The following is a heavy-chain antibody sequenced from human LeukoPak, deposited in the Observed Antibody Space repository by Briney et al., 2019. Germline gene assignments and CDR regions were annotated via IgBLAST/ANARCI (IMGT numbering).Heavy chain of an antibody. Sequence: ASVKVSCKASGYTFTGYYMHWVRQAPGQGLEWMGWINPNSGGTNCAQKFQGRVTMTRDTSISTAYMELSRLRSDDTAVYYCARAYYYDSSGYYYLGAFDIWGQGTMVTVSS. J-gene: IGHJ3*02. CDR2: INPNSGGT. V-gene: IGHV1-2*02. D-gene: IGHD3-22*01. CDR1: GYTFTGYY. CDR3: ARAYYYDSSGYYYLGAFDI.